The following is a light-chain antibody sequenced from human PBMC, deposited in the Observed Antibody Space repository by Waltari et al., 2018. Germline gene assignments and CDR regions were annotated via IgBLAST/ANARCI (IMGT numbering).Light chain of an antibody. V-gene: IGKV4-1*01. CDR2: WAS. CDR3: QQYFSTPYT. Sequence: DIVMTQSPDSLAVSLRERVTFTCSSSQSLFDASTNKNYLAWYQQKPGQPPKLLIYWASTRESGVPGRFSGTESGTDFTLTVSSLQAEDVAVYYCQQYFSTPYTFGQGTKLEI. J-gene: IGKJ2*01. CDR1: QSLFDASTNKNY.